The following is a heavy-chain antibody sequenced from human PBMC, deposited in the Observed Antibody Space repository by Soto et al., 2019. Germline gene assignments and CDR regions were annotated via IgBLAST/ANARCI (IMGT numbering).Heavy chain of an antibody. J-gene: IGHJ3*02. CDR2: LSGSGDNI. Sequence: VQLLESGGGLVQPGGSLRLSCVDSGFPVSNSAMSWVRQAPGKGLEWVSSLSGSGDNIFYADSVKGRFTISRDNSRNTLYLQMNSLRAEDTAVYYCAKAGYCSGGTCQVAFDIWGQGTVVTVSS. D-gene: IGHD2-15*01. CDR3: AKAGYCSGGTCQVAFDI. V-gene: IGHV3-23*01. CDR1: GFPVSNSA.